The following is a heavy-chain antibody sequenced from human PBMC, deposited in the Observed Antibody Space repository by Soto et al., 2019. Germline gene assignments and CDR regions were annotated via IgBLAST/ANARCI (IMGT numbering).Heavy chain of an antibody. CDR3: ARHPPPNYDILTGSYYYGMDV. Sequence: GESLKISCNGSGYSFTSYWISWVLHMPGRGLEWMGRIDPSDSYTNYSPSFQGHVTISADKSISTAYLQWSSLKASDTAMYYCARHPPPNYDILTGSYYYGMDVWGQGTTVTVSS. D-gene: IGHD3-9*01. CDR1: GYSFTSYW. J-gene: IGHJ6*02. CDR2: IDPSDSYT. V-gene: IGHV5-10-1*01.